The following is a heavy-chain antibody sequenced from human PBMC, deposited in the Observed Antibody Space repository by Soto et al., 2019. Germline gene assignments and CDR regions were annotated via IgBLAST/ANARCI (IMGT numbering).Heavy chain of an antibody. CDR3: ATDGSGRYFNWFDT. Sequence: QVQLQESGPGLVKPSETLSLICSVSGGSISNYYWNWIRQPPGRGLEWLGHIYNGGTTNYNPSLKSRVTISIDTAKNQFSLSLSSVTAADTAVYYCATDGSGRYFNWFDTWGQGTLVTVSS. CDR1: GGSISNYY. V-gene: IGHV4-59*01. CDR2: IYNGGTT. J-gene: IGHJ5*02. D-gene: IGHD1-26*01.